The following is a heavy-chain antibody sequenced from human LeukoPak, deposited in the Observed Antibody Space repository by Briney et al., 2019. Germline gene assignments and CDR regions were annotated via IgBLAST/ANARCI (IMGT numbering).Heavy chain of an antibody. J-gene: IGHJ4*02. V-gene: IGHV3-21*01. D-gene: IGHD3-22*01. CDR2: ISSSSSYI. Sequence: GGSLRLSCAASGFTFSSYSMNWVRQAPGKGLEWVSSISSSSSYIYYADSVKGRFTISRDNAKNSLYLQMNSLRAEDTAVYYCARVHDSSGYYDSFDYWGQGTLVTVSS. CDR1: GFTFSSYS. CDR3: ARVHDSSGYYDSFDY.